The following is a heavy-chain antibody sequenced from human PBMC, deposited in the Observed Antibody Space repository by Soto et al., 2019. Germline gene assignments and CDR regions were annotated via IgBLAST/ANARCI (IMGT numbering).Heavy chain of an antibody. Sequence: PGGSLRLSCAASGFTFSSYSMNWVRQAPGKGLEWVSYISSSSSTIYYADSVKGRFTISRDNAKNSLYLQMNSLRDEDTAVYYCARVRNYYYDSSGYYGWSDYWGQGTLVTVSS. J-gene: IGHJ4*02. V-gene: IGHV3-48*02. CDR3: ARVRNYYYDSSGYYGWSDY. CDR2: ISSSSSTI. CDR1: GFTFSSYS. D-gene: IGHD3-22*01.